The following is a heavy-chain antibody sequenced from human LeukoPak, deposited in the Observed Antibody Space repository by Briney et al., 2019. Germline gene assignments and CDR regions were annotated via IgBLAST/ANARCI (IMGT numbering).Heavy chain of an antibody. CDR1: GGTFSSYA. D-gene: IGHD6-13*01. Sequence: SVKVSCKASGGTFSSYAISWVRQAPGQGLEWMGRIIPILGIANYAQKFQGRVTITADKSTSTAYMELSSLRSEDTAVYYCARDLGDSSSWYSGESYYYYYGMDVWGQGTTVNVSS. CDR3: ARDLGDSSSWYSGESYYYYYGMDV. CDR2: IIPILGIA. J-gene: IGHJ6*02. V-gene: IGHV1-69*04.